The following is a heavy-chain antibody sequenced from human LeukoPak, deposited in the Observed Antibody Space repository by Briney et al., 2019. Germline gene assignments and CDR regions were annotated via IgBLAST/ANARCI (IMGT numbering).Heavy chain of an antibody. Sequence: GGSLRLSCAASGFTFSEYYMRWIRQAPGKGREWLSDISTSASDTRYADSVKGRFTISRDNAKNTLYLQMNSLRAEDTAVYYCARGGSSTIAVAGQFDYWGQGTLVTVSS. V-gene: IGHV3-11*06. CDR1: GFTFSEYY. CDR3: ARGGSSTIAVAGQFDY. J-gene: IGHJ4*02. D-gene: IGHD6-19*01. CDR2: ISTSASDT.